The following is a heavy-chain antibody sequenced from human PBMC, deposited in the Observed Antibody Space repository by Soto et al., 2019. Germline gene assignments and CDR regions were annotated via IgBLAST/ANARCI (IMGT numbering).Heavy chain of an antibody. CDR3: AKGDNLGPKTGYAFDP. J-gene: IGHJ5*02. CDR1: GDSVSSNTAS. CDR2: TYFRPKWYN. V-gene: IGHV6-1*01. Sequence: PSQTLSLTCAISGDSVSSNTASWNWIRQSPSRGLGWLGRTYFRPKWYNDYAVSVKSRIIINPDTSNNQFSLKLNSVTPEDTAVYFCAKGDNLGPKTGYAFDPWGEGIMVTVSS. D-gene: IGHD5-12*01.